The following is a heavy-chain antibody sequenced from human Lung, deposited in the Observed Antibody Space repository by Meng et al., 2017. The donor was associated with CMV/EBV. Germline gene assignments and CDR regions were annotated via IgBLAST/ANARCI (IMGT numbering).Heavy chain of an antibody. CDR1: GYMFSVYW. CDR3: ARQGHGVPLDF. D-gene: IGHD2-8*01. Sequence: GGSLRLTCKGSGYMFSVYWIAWVRQMPGKDLEWVGIVYPGDSGTRYSPSLQGQVTISVGKSISTAYLQWSSLRASDTAIYYCARQGHGVPLDFWGQGTLVTVSS. J-gene: IGHJ4*02. V-gene: IGHV5-51*01. CDR2: VYPGDSGT.